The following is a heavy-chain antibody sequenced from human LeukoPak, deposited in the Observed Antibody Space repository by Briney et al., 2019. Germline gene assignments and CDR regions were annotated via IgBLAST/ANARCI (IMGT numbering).Heavy chain of an antibody. CDR2: MNPNSGNT. CDR1: GYTFTSYD. Sequence: ASVKVSCKASGYTFTSYDINWVRQATGQGLEWMGWMNPNSGNTGYAQKFQGRVTITRNTSISTAYMELSSLRSEDTAVYYCARGVLRFLEWSESLWHYYYYMDVWGKGTTVTISS. CDR3: ARGVLRFLEWSESLWHYYYYMDV. J-gene: IGHJ6*03. V-gene: IGHV1-8*03. D-gene: IGHD3-3*01.